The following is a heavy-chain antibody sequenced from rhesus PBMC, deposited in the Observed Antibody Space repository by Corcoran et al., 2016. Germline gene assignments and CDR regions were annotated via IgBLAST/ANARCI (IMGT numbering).Heavy chain of an antibody. CDR2: IYWDDDK. CDR1: GFSISTSGMG. J-gene: IGHJ4*01. D-gene: IGHD6-31*01. V-gene: IGHV2-174*01. Sequence: QVTLKESGPALVKPTQNLTLTCTFSGFSISTSGMGVGWIRQPPGKALEWLALIYWDDDKYYNTSLKSRLTSSKDTSQNQVVLTMTNMGPVDTATYYCARRSSGWYFDYWGQGVLVTVSS. CDR3: ARRSSGWYFDY.